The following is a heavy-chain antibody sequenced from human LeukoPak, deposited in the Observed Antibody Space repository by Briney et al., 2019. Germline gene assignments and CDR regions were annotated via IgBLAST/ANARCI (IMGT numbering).Heavy chain of an antibody. CDR1: GFTFSNYG. Sequence: GGSLRLSCAASGFTFSNYGMNWVRQAPGKGLEWVSVVSSSSIHIYCADSVKGRFTISRDNAKNSLYLQMNSLRAEDTAVYYCARHLGGIVAYAFDIWGQGTMVTVSS. J-gene: IGHJ3*02. D-gene: IGHD5-12*01. V-gene: IGHV3-21*01. CDR2: VSSSSIHI. CDR3: ARHLGGIVAYAFDI.